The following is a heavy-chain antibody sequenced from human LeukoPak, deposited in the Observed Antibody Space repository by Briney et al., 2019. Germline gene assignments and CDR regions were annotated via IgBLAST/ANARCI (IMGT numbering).Heavy chain of an antibody. Sequence: SETLSLTCTVSGGSISSSSYYWGWIRQPPGKGLEWIGSIYYSGSTYYNPSLKSRVTISVDTSKNQFSLKLSSVTAADTAVYYCASGDAVMFDYHDSSGYPGWFDPWGQGTLVTVSS. V-gene: IGHV4-39*07. J-gene: IGHJ5*02. CDR1: GGSISSSSYY. CDR3: ASGDAVMFDYHDSSGYPGWFDP. CDR2: IYYSGST. D-gene: IGHD3-22*01.